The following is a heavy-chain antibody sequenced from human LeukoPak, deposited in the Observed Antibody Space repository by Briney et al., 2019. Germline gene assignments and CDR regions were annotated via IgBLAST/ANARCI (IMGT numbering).Heavy chain of an antibody. Sequence: GGPLRLSCAASGFTFSSYDMHWVRQATGKGLEWVSAIGTAGDTYYPGSVKGRFTISRENAKNSLYLQMNSLRAGDTAVYYCARGSGRLDYYYYMDVWGKGTTVTVSS. CDR1: GFTFSSYD. D-gene: IGHD6-25*01. CDR2: IGTAGDT. J-gene: IGHJ6*03. V-gene: IGHV3-13*01. CDR3: ARGSGRLDYYYYMDV.